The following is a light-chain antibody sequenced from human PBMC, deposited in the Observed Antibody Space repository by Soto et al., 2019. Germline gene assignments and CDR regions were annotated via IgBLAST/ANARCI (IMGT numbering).Light chain of an antibody. J-gene: IGKJ4*01. CDR1: QSISSY. V-gene: IGKV1-39*01. CDR3: QQSYSTPLT. CDR2: AAS. Sequence: DIQMTQSPSSLSASVGDRVTITCRASQSISSYLNWYQQKPGKAPNLLIYAASSLQSGVPSRFSGSGSGTDFTLTISSLQPEYFATYFCQQSYSTPLTFGGGTKVEIK.